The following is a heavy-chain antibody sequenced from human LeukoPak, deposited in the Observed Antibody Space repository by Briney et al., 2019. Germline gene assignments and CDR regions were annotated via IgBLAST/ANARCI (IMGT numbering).Heavy chain of an antibody. CDR1: GGTFRTPA. Sequence: ASVKLSCKASGGTFRTPAVNWVRQAPGQGLEWMGGIILISPTANYAQKFQDRVTITMDEYTTYMELSSLRSDSAAVKDCYTARVADTTLVSCFDTWGQGTLVTVSS. V-gene: IGHV1-69*05. CDR2: IILISPTA. D-gene: IGHD5-18*01. J-gene: IGHJ5*02. CDR3: YTARVADTTLVSCFDT.